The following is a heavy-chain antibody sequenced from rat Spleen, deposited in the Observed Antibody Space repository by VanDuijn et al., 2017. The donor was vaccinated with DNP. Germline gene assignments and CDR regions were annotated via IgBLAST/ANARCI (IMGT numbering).Heavy chain of an antibody. CDR3: ATRDGYNLYYAMDA. Sequence: EVQLVESGGDLVQSGRSLKVSCAASGFTFSDYYMAWVRQTPTKGLDWVASISSYGSHTYYRDSVKGRFTISRDNAKSTLYLQMNSLRSEDTATYYCATRDGYNLYYAMDAWGQGTSVTVSS. V-gene: IGHV5S23*01. D-gene: IGHD1-4*01. J-gene: IGHJ4*01. CDR2: ISSYGSHT. CDR1: GFTFSDYY.